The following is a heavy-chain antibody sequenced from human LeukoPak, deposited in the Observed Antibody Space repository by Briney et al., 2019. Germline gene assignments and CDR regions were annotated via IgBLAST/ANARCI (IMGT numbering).Heavy chain of an antibody. V-gene: IGHV5-51*01. J-gene: IGHJ4*02. CDR3: ARLKGIDGFLLSLYFDY. D-gene: IGHD5-24*01. Sequence: GESLKISCKGSGYSFTSYWIGWVRQMPGKGLEWMGIIYPGDSDTRYSPSFQGQVTISADKSISTAYLQWSSLKASDTAMYYCARLKGIDGFLLSLYFDYWGQGTLVTVSS. CDR1: GYSFTSYW. CDR2: IYPGDSDT.